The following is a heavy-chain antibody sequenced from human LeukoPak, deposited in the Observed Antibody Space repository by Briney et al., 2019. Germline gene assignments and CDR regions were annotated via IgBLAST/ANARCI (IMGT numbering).Heavy chain of an antibody. V-gene: IGHV3-21*01. CDR3: ARNGFLEWLFPDDGYYYYMDV. D-gene: IGHD3-3*01. CDR2: ISSTSAYI. J-gene: IGHJ6*03. Sequence: GRSLRLSCAASGFTFNTYSMNWVRQAPGKGLEWVSSISSTSAYIYSADSVKGRFTISRDNAKDSLYLQMNSLRAEDTAVYYCARNGFLEWLFPDDGYYYYMDVWGKGTTVTVSS. CDR1: GFTFNTYS.